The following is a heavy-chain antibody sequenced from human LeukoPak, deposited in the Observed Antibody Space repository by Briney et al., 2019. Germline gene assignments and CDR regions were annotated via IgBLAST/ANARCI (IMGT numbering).Heavy chain of an antibody. CDR1: GYTFTGYY. D-gene: IGHD1-26*01. CDR2: INPNSGGT. V-gene: IGHV1-2*02. J-gene: IGHJ4*02. CDR3: ARDLSGGYTEGDY. Sequence: GATVTVSCTASGYTFTGYYMNWVRQAPGQGLEWMGWINPNSGGTNYAQKFQGRVTMTRDTSIRTAYMELSRLRSDDTAVYYSARDLSGGYTEGDYWGQGTLVTVSS.